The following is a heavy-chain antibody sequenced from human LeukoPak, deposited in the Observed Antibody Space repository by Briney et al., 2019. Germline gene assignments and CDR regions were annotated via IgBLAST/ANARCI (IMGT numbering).Heavy chain of an antibody. CDR2: IYYSGST. V-gene: IGHV4-59*01. Sequence: SETLSLTCTVSGGSISGYYWSWIRQPPGKGLEWIGYIYYSGSTNYNPSLKSRVTISVDTSKNQFSLKLSSVTAADTAVYYCAGYCSSTSCSAYGLDVWGQGTTVTVSS. CDR3: AGYCSSTSCSAYGLDV. D-gene: IGHD2-2*01. J-gene: IGHJ6*02. CDR1: GGSISGYY.